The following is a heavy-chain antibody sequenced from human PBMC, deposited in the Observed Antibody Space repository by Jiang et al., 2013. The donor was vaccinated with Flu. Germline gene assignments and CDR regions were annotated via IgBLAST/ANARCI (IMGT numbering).Heavy chain of an antibody. CDR3: ARRGGGSGSYTPPFWWFDP. CDR1: GYTFTSYA. D-gene: IGHD3-10*01. Sequence: GAEVKKPGSSVKVSCKASGYTFTSYAMHWVRQAPGQRLEWMGWINAGNGNTKYSQKFQGRVTITRDTSASTAYMELSSLRSEDTAVYYCARRGGGSGSYTPPFWWFDPWGQGTLVTVSS. CDR2: INAGNGNT. J-gene: IGHJ5*02. V-gene: IGHV1-3*01.